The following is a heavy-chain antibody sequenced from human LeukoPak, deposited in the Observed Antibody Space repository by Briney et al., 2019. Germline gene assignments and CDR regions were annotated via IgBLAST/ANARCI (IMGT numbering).Heavy chain of an antibody. CDR2: FDPEDGET. V-gene: IGHV1-24*01. D-gene: IGHD3-22*01. CDR1: GYTLTELS. CDR3: ATARITMIGEALDY. Sequence: ASVTVSCKVSGYTLTELSMHWVRQAPGKGLEWMGGFDPEDGETIYAQKFQGRVTMTEDTSTDTAYMELSSLRSEDTAVYYCATARITMIGEALDYWGQGTLVTVSS. J-gene: IGHJ4*02.